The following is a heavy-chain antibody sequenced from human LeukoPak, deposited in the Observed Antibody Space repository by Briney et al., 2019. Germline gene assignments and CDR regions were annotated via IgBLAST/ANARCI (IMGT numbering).Heavy chain of an antibody. D-gene: IGHD6-13*01. CDR1: GYTFTSYY. CDR3: ARDYSSSCGY. V-gene: IGHV1-46*01. CDR2: INPSGGST. Sequence: GASVKVSCKTSGYTFTSYYMHWVRQAPGQGLEWMGIINPSGGSTSYAQKFQGRVTMTRDTSTSTAYVELSSLRSEDTAVYYCARDYSSSCGYWGQGTLVTVSS. J-gene: IGHJ4*02.